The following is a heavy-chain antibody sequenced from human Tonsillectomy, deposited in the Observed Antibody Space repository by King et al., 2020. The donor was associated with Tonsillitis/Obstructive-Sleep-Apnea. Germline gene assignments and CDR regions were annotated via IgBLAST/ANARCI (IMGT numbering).Heavy chain of an antibody. CDR3: ARGVDSIYDYYYYYIDV. CDR2: INHSGST. CDR1: GGSFSGYY. V-gene: IGHV4-34*01. J-gene: IGHJ6*03. D-gene: IGHD4-11*01. Sequence: VQLQQWGGGLLKPSETLSLTCAVYGGSFSGYYWNWIRQPPGKGLDWIGEINHSGSTNYNPSLKSRVTISVDTSKNQFSLKLSSVTAADTAVYYCARGVDSIYDYYYYYIDVWGKGTAVTVSS.